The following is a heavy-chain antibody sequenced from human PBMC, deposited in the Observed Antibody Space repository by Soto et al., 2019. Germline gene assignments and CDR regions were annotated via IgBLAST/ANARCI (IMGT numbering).Heavy chain of an antibody. CDR3: ASGPYAAPRWSDP. V-gene: IGHV3-11*01. D-gene: IGHD2-2*01. CDR2: ISSSGSTI. J-gene: IGHJ5*02. Sequence: GGSLRLSCAASGFTFSDYYMSWIRQAPGKGLEWVSYISSSGSTIYYADSVKGRFTISRDNAKNSLYLQMNSLRAEDTAVYYCASGPYAAPRWSDPWGQGTLVTVSS. CDR1: GFTFSDYY.